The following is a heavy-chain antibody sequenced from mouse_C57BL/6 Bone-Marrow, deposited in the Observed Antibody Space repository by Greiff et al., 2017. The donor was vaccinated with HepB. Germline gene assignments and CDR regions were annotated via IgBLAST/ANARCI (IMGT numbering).Heavy chain of an antibody. CDR2: ISSGSSTI. Sequence: EVHLVESGGGLVKPGGSLKLSCAASGFTFSDYGMHWVRQAPEKGLEWVAYISSGSSTIYYADTVKGRFTISRDNAKNTLFLQMTSLRSEDTAMYYCAGAYYSNYERFAYWGQGTLVTVSA. CDR3: AGAYYSNYERFAY. V-gene: IGHV5-17*01. J-gene: IGHJ3*01. D-gene: IGHD2-5*01. CDR1: GFTFSDYG.